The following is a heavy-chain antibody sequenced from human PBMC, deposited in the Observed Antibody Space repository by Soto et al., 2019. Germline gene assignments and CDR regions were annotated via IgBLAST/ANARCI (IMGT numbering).Heavy chain of an antibody. CDR3: ARAAAAAAFRYFDL. CDR2: IYWNGGST. CDR1: GFTFDDYG. D-gene: IGHD6-25*01. Sequence: EVQLVESGGGVVRPGGSLRLSCAASGFTFDDYGMSWVRQAPGKGLEWVSGIYWNGGSTAYADSVKGRSTISRDNTKNSLYLQMNSLRAEDTALYYCARAAAAAAFRYFDLWGRGTLVTVSS. V-gene: IGHV3-20*04. J-gene: IGHJ2*01.